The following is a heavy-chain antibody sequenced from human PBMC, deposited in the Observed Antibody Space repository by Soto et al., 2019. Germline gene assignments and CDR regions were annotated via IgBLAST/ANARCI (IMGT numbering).Heavy chain of an antibody. CDR2: IYYSGST. V-gene: IGHV4-31*03. J-gene: IGHJ4*02. D-gene: IGHD2-15*01. CDR1: GGSISSGGYY. CDR3: ARGKGGVLGYCSGGSCSIAEPFDS. Sequence: QVQLQESGPGLVKPSQTLSLTCTVSGGSISSGGYYWSWIRQHPGKGLEWIGDIYYSGSTYYNPSLKSRVTLSVDASKNQFSLKLSSVTAADTAVYYCARGKGGVLGYCSGGSCSIAEPFDSWGQGTLVTVSS.